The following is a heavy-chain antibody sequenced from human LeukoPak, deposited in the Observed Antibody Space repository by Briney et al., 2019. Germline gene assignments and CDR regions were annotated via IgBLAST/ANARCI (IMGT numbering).Heavy chain of an antibody. D-gene: IGHD3-22*01. CDR1: GGSFSGYY. CDR3: ARGYYDSSGQFDY. V-gene: IGHV4-34*01. J-gene: IGHJ4*02. CDR2: INHSGST. Sequence: PSETLSLTCAVYGGSFSGYYWSWIRQPPGKGLEWIGEINHSGSTNHNPSLKSQVTISVDTSKNQFSLKLSSVTAADTAVYYCARGYYDSSGQFDYWGQGTLVTVSS.